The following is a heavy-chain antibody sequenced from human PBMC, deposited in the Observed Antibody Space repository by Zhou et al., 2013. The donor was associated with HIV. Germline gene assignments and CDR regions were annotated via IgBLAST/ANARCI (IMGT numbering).Heavy chain of an antibody. CDR1: GGTFSSYA. CDR2: IIPIFGTA. Sequence: QVQLVQSGAEVKKPGSSVKVSCKASGGTFSSYAISWVRQAPGQGLEWMGGIIPIFGTANYAQKFQGRVTITTDESTSTAYMELSSLRSEDTAVYYCASNYVLRFLEWPLRSYYYYMDVWGKGTTVTVSS. D-gene: IGHD3-3*01. J-gene: IGHJ6*03. CDR3: ASNYVLRFLEWPLRSYYYYMDV. V-gene: IGHV1-69*05.